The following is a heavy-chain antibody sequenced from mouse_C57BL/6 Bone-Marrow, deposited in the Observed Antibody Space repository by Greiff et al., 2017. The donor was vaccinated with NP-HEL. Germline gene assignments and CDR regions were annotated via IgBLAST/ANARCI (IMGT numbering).Heavy chain of an antibody. CDR3: ARGYYGSSSYFDY. J-gene: IGHJ2*01. CDR2: ISDGGSYT. Sequence: EVKLMESGGGLVKPGGSLKLSCAASGFTFSSYAMSWVRQTPEKRLEWVATISDGGSYTSYPDNVKGRFTISRDNAKNNLYLQMSHLKSEDTAMYYCARGYYGSSSYFDYWGQGTTLTVSS. CDR1: GFTFSSYA. D-gene: IGHD1-1*01. V-gene: IGHV5-4*03.